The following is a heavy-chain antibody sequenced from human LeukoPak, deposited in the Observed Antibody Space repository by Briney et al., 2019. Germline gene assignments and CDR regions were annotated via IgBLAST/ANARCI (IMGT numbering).Heavy chain of an antibody. D-gene: IGHD5-18*01. J-gene: IGHJ4*02. CDR1: GYTFTGYY. CDR3: ATRDTAMVYFDY. V-gene: IGHV1-2*02. Sequence: ASVKVSCKASGYTFTGYYMHWVRQAPGQGLEWMGWINPNSGGTNYAQKFQGRVTMTRDTSISTAYMELSRLRSEDTAVYYCATRDTAMVYFDYWGQGTLVTVSS. CDR2: INPNSGGT.